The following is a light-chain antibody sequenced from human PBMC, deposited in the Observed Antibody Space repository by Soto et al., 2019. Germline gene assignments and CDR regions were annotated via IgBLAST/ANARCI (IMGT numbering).Light chain of an antibody. CDR2: GAS. V-gene: IGKV3-20*01. J-gene: IGKJ2*01. Sequence: EIVLTQSPGTLSLSPGERATLSCRASQSVSSSYLAWYHQKPGQAPSLLIYGASHRAAGIPDRFSGSGSGTDFTLTISRLEPEDFAIYYCQQYGSSPYTFGQGTKLEIK. CDR1: QSVSSSY. CDR3: QQYGSSPYT.